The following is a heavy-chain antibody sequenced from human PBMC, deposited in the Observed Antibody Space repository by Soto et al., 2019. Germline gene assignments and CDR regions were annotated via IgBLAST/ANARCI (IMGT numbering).Heavy chain of an antibody. D-gene: IGHD2-15*01. J-gene: IGHJ6*03. Sequence: SETLSLTCTVSGGSISSYYWSWIRQPPGKGLEWIGYIYYSGSTNYNPSLKSRVTISVDTSKNQFSLKLSSVTAADTAVYYCARVGPYPYDCSGGSCHDYYYYMDVWGKGTTVTVSS. CDR1: GGSISSYY. V-gene: IGHV4-59*01. CDR3: ARVGPYPYDCSGGSCHDYYYYMDV. CDR2: IYYSGST.